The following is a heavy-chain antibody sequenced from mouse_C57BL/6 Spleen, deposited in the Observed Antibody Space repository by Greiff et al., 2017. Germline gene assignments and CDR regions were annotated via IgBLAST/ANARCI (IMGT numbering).Heavy chain of an antibody. CDR2: IDPSDSYT. CDR1: GYTFTSYW. D-gene: IGHD2-1*01. CDR3: ARAYGNYVGY. Sequence: QVQLQQPGAELVKPGASVKLSCKASGYTFTSYWMQWVKQRPGQGLEWIGEIDPSDSYTNYNQKFKGKATLTVDTSSSTAYMQLSSLTSEDSAVYYCARAYGNYVGYWGQGTTLTVSS. J-gene: IGHJ2*01. V-gene: IGHV1-50*01.